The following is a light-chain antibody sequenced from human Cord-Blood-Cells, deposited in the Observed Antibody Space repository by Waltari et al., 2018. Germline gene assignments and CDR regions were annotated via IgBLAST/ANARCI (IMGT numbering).Light chain of an antibody. J-gene: IGKJ5*01. V-gene: IGKV2-28*01. CDR2: LGS. Sequence: IVMTQSPLSLPVTPGEPASIPCRSSQSLLHSNGYNYLDWYLQKPGQSPQHLIYLGSNRASGVTDRFSGSGSGTDFTLKISRVEAEDVGVYYCMQALQTPHFGQGTRLEIK. CDR3: MQALQTPH. CDR1: QSLLHSNGYNY.